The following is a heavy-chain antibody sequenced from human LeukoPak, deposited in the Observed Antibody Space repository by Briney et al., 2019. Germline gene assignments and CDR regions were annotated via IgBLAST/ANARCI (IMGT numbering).Heavy chain of an antibody. CDR1: GDSVSSNSAA. Sequence: SQTLSLTCANSGDSVSSNSAAWNWIRQSPSRGLEWLGRTYYRSKWYNDYAVSVESRITINPDTSKNQFSLQLNSVTPEDTAVYYCARGDGQWLALDYWGQGTLVTVSS. D-gene: IGHD6-19*01. CDR2: TYYRSKWYN. J-gene: IGHJ4*02. V-gene: IGHV6-1*01. CDR3: ARGDGQWLALDY.